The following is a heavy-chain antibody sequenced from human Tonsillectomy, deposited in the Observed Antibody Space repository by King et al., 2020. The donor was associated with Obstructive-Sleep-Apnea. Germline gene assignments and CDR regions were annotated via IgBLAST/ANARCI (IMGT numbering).Heavy chain of an antibody. CDR2: IYYSGTT. Sequence: QLQESGPGLVKPSETLSLTCTVSCGSISSSSYYWGWIRQPPGKGLEWIGSIYYSGTTYYNPPLKSRVTISVDTSKNQFSLKLSSVTAADPAVYYCARVSSSWPPKFAPWGQGTLVTVSS. J-gene: IGHJ5*02. CDR3: ARVSSSWPPKFAP. CDR1: CGSISSSSYY. V-gene: IGHV4-39*07. D-gene: IGHD6-13*01.